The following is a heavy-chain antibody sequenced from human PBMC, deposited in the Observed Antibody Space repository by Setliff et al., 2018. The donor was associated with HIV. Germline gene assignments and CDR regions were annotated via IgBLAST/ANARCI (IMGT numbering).Heavy chain of an antibody. V-gene: IGHV4-38-2*02. CDR1: GYSISSGYY. J-gene: IGHJ5*02. CDR2: ICHSGFT. CDR3: ARDHVFGSRTGFDP. D-gene: IGHD3-10*01. Sequence: SETLSLTCTVSGYSISSGYYWGWIRLPPGKGLEWIGDICHSGFTIYNPSLKSRVTLSVDTSKNQFSLKLSAVTAADTAVYYCARDHVFGSRTGFDPWGPGILVTVSS.